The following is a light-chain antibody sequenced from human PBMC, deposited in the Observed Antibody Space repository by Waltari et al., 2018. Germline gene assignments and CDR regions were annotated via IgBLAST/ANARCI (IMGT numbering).Light chain of an antibody. Sequence: EIVMTQSPATLSVSPGERVTLSCRASQRIASNLAWYQQKPGQVPRLVIYAASTRATGIPARFSGSGSGTEFTLTISSLQSEDFAVYFCHQYNNWPPGGTFGQGTKVEIK. CDR1: QRIASN. CDR3: HQYNNWPPGGT. J-gene: IGKJ1*01. V-gene: IGKV3-15*01. CDR2: AAS.